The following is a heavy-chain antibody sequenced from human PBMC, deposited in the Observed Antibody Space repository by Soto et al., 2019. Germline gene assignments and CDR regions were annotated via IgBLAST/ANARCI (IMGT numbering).Heavy chain of an antibody. Sequence: PGRSLWLSCATSGFTSISYAMIWVRESPGKGLECVSAISRSRGSTYCATPDKGRFTISRDNNKTTLYLQMNSLRAEETAVYYCAKSGLTMIVVVTTIGDWIDPCGQGTLVPVSS. V-gene: IGHV3-23*01. CDR3: AKSGLTMIVVVTTIGDWIDP. D-gene: IGHD3-22*01. J-gene: IGHJ5*02. CDR1: GFTSISYA. CDR2: ISRSRGST.